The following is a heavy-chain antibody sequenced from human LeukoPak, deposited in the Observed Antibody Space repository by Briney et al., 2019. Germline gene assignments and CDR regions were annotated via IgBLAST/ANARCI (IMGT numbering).Heavy chain of an antibody. Sequence: KNGESLKISCKGSGYSFTSYWIGWVRQMPGKGLEWMGIIYPGDSDTRYSPSFQGQVTISADKSLSTAYLQWSSLKASDTAMYYCARGSESYHTAYMNWGQGSPVTVSS. CDR1: GYSFTSYW. CDR3: ARGSESYHTAYMN. J-gene: IGHJ4*02. V-gene: IGHV5-51*01. CDR2: IYPGDSDT. D-gene: IGHD1-26*01.